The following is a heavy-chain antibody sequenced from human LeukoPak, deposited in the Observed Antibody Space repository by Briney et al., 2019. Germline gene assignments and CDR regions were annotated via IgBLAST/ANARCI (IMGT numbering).Heavy chain of an antibody. V-gene: IGHV5-51*01. CDR1: GYILTNNW. D-gene: IGHD4-11*01. Sequence: GESLKISCKISGYILTNNWIGWVRQMPGKGLEWMGIIYPGDSDTRYSPSFQGQVTISADKSISTAYLQWSSLKASDTAMYYCARHEGGYSNYRYYYYMDVWGKGTTVTVSS. CDR2: IYPGDSDT. J-gene: IGHJ6*03. CDR3: ARHEGGYSNYRYYYYMDV.